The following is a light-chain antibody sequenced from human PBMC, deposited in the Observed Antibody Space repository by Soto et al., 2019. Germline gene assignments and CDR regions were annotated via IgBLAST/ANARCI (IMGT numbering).Light chain of an antibody. CDR2: DAS. Sequence: DIQMTQSPSTLSASIGDRVTITCRASQSISNWLAWYQQKPGKAPKLLIYDASTLESGVPSRFSGRGFGTEFTLIISSLQPDDSATYYCQQYNSNSYTFGQGTKLEIK. V-gene: IGKV1-5*01. CDR1: QSISNW. CDR3: QQYNSNSYT. J-gene: IGKJ2*01.